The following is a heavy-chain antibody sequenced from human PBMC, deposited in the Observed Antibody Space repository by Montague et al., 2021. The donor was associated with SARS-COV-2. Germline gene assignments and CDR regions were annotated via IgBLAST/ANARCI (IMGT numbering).Heavy chain of an antibody. CDR3: AGTGGGGGDRGVDY. D-gene: IGHD3-10*01. CDR2: IYISGTT. Sequence: SETLSLTCTVSGGSVSSSYWSWIRQPPGKGLEWIGNIYISGTTTSNPSLKSRVTISVDTSKNQFSLKLTSVTAADTAVYYCAGTGGGGGDRGVDYWGQGTLVTVSS. J-gene: IGHJ4*02. CDR1: GGSVSSSY. V-gene: IGHV4-59*02.